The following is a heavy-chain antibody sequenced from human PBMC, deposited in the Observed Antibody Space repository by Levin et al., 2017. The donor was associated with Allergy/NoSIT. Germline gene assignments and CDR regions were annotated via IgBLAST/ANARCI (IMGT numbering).Heavy chain of an antibody. CDR1: GFTFSSYS. V-gene: IGHV3-48*01. D-gene: IGHD3-9*01. CDR3: AREGVLRYFDWPDPYYYYYYMDV. Sequence: PGGSLRLSCAASGFTFSSYSMNWVRQAPGKGLEWVSYISSSSSTIYYADSVKGRFTISRDNAKNSLYLQMNSLRAEDTAVYYCAREGVLRYFDWPDPYYYYYYMDVWGKGTTVTVSS. CDR2: ISSSSSTI. J-gene: IGHJ6*03.